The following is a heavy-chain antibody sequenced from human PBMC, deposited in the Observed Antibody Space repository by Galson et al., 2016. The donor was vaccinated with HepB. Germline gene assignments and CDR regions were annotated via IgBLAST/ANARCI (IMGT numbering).Heavy chain of an antibody. J-gene: IGHJ3*01. CDR1: GFTMSYHE. V-gene: IGHV3-48*03. D-gene: IGHD5-18*01. CDR2: ISDGGAT. CDR3: ARDPDTAMIVNAFDV. Sequence: SLRLSCAASGFTMSYHEMNWVRQAPGKGLEWVSYISDGGATVYADSVKSRFTISRDNAKNSLYLQMNSLRAEDTAVYYCARDPDTAMIVNAFDVWGQGTLVTVSS.